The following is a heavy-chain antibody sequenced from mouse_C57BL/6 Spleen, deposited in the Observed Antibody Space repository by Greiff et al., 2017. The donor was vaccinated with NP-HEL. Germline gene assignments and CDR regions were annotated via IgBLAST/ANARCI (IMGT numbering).Heavy chain of an antibody. CDR3: AREGITPYFDY. CDR1: GYTFTSYW. J-gene: IGHJ2*01. V-gene: IGHV1-64*01. CDR2: IHPNSGST. Sequence: QVQLQQPGAELVKPGASVKLSCKASGYTFTSYWMHWVKQRPGQGLEWIGMIHPNSGSTNYNEKFKSKATLTVDKSSSTAYMQLSSLTSEDSAVYYCAREGITPYFDYWGQGTTLTVSS. D-gene: IGHD1-2*01.